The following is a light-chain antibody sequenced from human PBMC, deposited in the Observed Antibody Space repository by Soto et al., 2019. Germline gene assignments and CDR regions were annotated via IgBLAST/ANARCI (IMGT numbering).Light chain of an antibody. CDR3: QQYGSSPWT. J-gene: IGKJ1*01. V-gene: IGKV3-20*01. CDR1: QSVSSSY. Sequence: EIVLTQSPGTLSLSPGERATLSCRASQSVSSSYLAWYQQKPGQAPRPLIYGASSRAIGIPDRFSGSGSGTDFTLTISGLEPEDFAVYYGQQYGSSPWTFGQGTKVEIK. CDR2: GAS.